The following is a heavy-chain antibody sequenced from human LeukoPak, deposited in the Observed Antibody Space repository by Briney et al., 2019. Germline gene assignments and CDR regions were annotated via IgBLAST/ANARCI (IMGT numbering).Heavy chain of an antibody. V-gene: IGHV3-23*01. Sequence: PAGSLRLSCAASGFTFSSYAMSWVRQAPGKGLEWVSAISGSGGSTYYADSVKGRFTISRDNSKKTLYLQRKSPRAEDTAVYYCAKDPRDYNSSGYYLYYFDYWGQGTLVTVSS. CDR1: GFTFSSYA. D-gene: IGHD3-22*01. J-gene: IGHJ4*02. CDR2: ISGSGGST. CDR3: AKDPRDYNSSGYYLYYFDY.